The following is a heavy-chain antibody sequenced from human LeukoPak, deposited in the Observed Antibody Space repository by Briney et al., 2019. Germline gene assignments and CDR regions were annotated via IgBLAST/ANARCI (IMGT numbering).Heavy chain of an antibody. Sequence: GGSLRLSCAASGFTFSSYAMSWVRQAPGKGLEWVSAISGSGGSTYYADSVKGRFTISRDNPKNTLYLQTNSLRAEDTAVYYCAEAAAGTNYYYGMDVWGQGTTVTVSS. CDR3: AEAAAGTNYYYGMDV. V-gene: IGHV3-23*01. D-gene: IGHD6-13*01. CDR1: GFTFSSYA. CDR2: ISGSGGST. J-gene: IGHJ6*02.